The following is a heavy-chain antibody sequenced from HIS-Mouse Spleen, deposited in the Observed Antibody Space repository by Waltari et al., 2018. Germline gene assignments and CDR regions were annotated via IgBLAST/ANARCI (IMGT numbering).Heavy chain of an antibody. Sequence: QVQLQESGPGLVKPSETLSLTCTVSGGSVSSGSYYWSWIRQPPGKGLEWIGYIYYSGSTNYNPALKSRFTISVDTSKNQFALKLSSVTAADTAVYYCARLNWNDVWFDPWGQGTLVTVSS. J-gene: IGHJ5*02. D-gene: IGHD1-1*01. CDR2: IYYSGST. CDR3: ARLNWNDVWFDP. CDR1: GGSVSSGSYY. V-gene: IGHV4-61*01.